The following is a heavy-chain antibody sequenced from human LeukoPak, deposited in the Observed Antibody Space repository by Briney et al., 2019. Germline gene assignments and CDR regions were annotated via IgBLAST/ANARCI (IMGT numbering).Heavy chain of an antibody. CDR1: GYTFTGYY. CDR3: ARAHGSGGSCCRFDY. CDR2: INPNSGGT. D-gene: IGHD2-15*01. V-gene: IGHV1-2*02. J-gene: IGHJ4*02. Sequence: GASVKVSCKASGYTFTGYYMHWVRQAPGQGLEWMGWINPNSGGTNYAQKFQGRVTMTRDTSISTAYMELSRLRSDDTAVYYCARAHGSGGSCCRFDYWGQGTLVTVSS.